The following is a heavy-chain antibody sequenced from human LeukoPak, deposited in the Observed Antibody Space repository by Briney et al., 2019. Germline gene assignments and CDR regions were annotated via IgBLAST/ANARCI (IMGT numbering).Heavy chain of an antibody. Sequence: ASVKVSCKASGYTFTDYYMHWVRQAPGQGLEWMGWINPNSGGTNFAQKFQGRVTMTRDTSISTAYMELSRLRSDDTAVYYCARADGDGYKNFDYWGQGTLVTVSS. CDR1: GYTFTDYY. CDR2: INPNSGGT. J-gene: IGHJ4*02. CDR3: ARADGDGYKNFDY. D-gene: IGHD5-24*01. V-gene: IGHV1-2*02.